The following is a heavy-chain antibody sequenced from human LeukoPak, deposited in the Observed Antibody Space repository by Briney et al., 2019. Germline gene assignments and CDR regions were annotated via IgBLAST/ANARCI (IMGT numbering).Heavy chain of an antibody. CDR1: GGSISSYY. J-gene: IGHJ4*02. D-gene: IGHD2-2*01. V-gene: IGHV4-59*08. CDR3: ARGGEVVPAASFDY. CDR2: IYYSGST. Sequence: PSETLSLTCTVSGGSISSYYWSWIRQPPGKGLEWIGYIYYSGSTNYNPSLKSRVTISVDTSKNQFSLKLSSVTAADTAVYYCARGGEVVPAASFDYWGQGTLVTVSS.